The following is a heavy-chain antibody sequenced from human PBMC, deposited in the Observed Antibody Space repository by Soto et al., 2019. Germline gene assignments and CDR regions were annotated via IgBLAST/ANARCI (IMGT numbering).Heavy chain of an antibody. J-gene: IGHJ4*02. CDR2: ISGDGTTT. D-gene: IGHD2-8*01. Sequence: EVQLVESGGGLVQPGEALRLACAASGFSIRTYWMHWVRQAPGKGPVWVSYISGDGTTTDYAGSVKGRFTIARDNSKNTRFLQMDSLRVEDTAIYFCAIQDCTNDVCLEAAVTVGGALEYWGRGAQVTVAS. CDR1: GFSIRTYW. V-gene: IGHV3-74*01. CDR3: AIQDCTNDVCLEAAVTVGGALEY.